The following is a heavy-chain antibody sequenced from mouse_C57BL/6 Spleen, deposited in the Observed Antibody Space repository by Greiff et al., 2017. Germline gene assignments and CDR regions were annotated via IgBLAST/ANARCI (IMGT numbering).Heavy chain of an antibody. J-gene: IGHJ1*03. D-gene: IGHD2-4*01. V-gene: IGHV14-4*01. CDR3: TTKHDYDSQWYFDV. Sequence: EVQLQQSGAELVRPGASVKLSCTASGFNIKDDYMHWVKQRPEQGLEWIGWIDPESGDTEYASKFQGKATITADTSSNTAYLQLSSLTSEDTAVYYCTTKHDYDSQWYFDVWGTGTTVTVSS. CDR2: IDPESGDT. CDR1: GFNIKDDY.